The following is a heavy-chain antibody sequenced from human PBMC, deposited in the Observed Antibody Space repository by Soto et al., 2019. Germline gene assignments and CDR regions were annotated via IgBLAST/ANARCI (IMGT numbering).Heavy chain of an antibody. Sequence: SLTCAVYGGSFSGYYWSWIRQPPGKGLEWIGEINHSGSTNYNPSLKSRVTISVDTSKNQFSLKLSSVTAADTAVYYCARGYGSGSYYNLYYYYGMDVWGQGTTVTVS. J-gene: IGHJ6*02. CDR2: INHSGST. CDR1: GGSFSGYY. D-gene: IGHD3-10*01. V-gene: IGHV4-34*01. CDR3: ARGYGSGSYYNLYYYYGMDV.